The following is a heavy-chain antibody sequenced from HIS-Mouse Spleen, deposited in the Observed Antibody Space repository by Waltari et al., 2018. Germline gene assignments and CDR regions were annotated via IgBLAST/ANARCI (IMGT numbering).Heavy chain of an antibody. J-gene: IGHJ4*02. D-gene: IGHD3-3*01. CDR3: ARVYYDFWSGYYY. CDR2: MNPNSGNT. Sequence: QVQLVQSGAEVKKPGASVKVSCKASGYTLTSSAINWVRQATGQGLEWMGWMNPNSGNTGYAQKFQGRVTMTRNTSISTAYMELSSLRSEDTAVYYCARVYYDFWSGYYYWGQGTLVTVSS. V-gene: IGHV1-8*01. CDR1: GYTLTSSA.